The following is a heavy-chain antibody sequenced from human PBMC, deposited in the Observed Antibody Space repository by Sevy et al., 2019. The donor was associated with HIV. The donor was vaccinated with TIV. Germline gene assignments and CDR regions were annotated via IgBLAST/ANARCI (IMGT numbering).Heavy chain of an antibody. V-gene: IGHV3-23*01. CDR3: AKDMDPRYIYYYMDV. J-gene: IGHJ6*03. Sequence: GGSLRLSCAASGFTFSKYSMSWVRQPPGKGLEWVSTLSFGCGEINHADSVKGRFTISRDNSKNSLYLQMNNLRAEDTAVYYCAKDMDPRYIYYYMDVWGKGTTVTVSS. D-gene: IGHD1-26*01. CDR2: LSFGCGEI. CDR1: GFTFSKYS.